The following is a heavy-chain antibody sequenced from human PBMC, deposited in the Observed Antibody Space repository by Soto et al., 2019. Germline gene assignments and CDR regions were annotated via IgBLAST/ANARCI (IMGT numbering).Heavy chain of an antibody. CDR3: ARVQRIAAAGQGDYYYYGMDV. V-gene: IGHV4-59*01. CDR2: IYYSGST. D-gene: IGHD6-13*01. CDR1: GGSISSYY. Sequence: SETLSLTCTVSGGSISSYYWSWIRQPPGKGLEWIGYIYYSGSTNYNPSLKSRVTISVDTSKNQFSLKLSSVTAADTAVYYCARVQRIAAAGQGDYYYYGMDVWGQGTTVTVSS. J-gene: IGHJ6*02.